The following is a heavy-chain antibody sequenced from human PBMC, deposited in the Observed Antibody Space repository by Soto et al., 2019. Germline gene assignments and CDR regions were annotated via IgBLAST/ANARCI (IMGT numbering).Heavy chain of an antibody. CDR1: GYTFTSYY. Sequence: ASVKVSCKASGYTFTSYYIHWVRQAPGEGLEWMGIINPSGGSTSYAQKFQGRVTMTRDTSTSTVYMELSSLRSEDTAVYYCARTDVGYFDWPQRGYYYGMDAWGQGTTVTVSS. J-gene: IGHJ6*02. CDR3: ARTDVGYFDWPQRGYYYGMDA. CDR2: INPSGGST. V-gene: IGHV1-46*01. D-gene: IGHD3-9*01.